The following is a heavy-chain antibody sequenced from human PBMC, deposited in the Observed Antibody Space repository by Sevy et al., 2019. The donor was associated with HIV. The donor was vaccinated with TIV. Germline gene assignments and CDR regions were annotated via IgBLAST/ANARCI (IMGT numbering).Heavy chain of an antibody. J-gene: IGHJ4*02. CDR1: GLTFSSYS. Sequence: GGSLRLSCAASGLTFSSYSMNWVRQAPGKGLEWVSPISSSSSYIYYADSVKGRFTISRDNAKNSLYLQMNSLRAEDTAVYYCARTGSYRFLEWLLSSYYFDYWGQGTLVTVSS. CDR2: ISSSSSYI. D-gene: IGHD3-3*01. CDR3: ARTGSYRFLEWLLSSYYFDY. V-gene: IGHV3-21*01.